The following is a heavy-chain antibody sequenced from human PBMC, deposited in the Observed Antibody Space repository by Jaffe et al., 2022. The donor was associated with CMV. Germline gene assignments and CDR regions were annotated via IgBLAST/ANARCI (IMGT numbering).Heavy chain of an antibody. CDR1: GYTFTGYY. CDR3: ARAGNILDISEAFHT. V-gene: IGHV1-2*02. Sequence: QVQLVQSGAEVKKPGASVKVSCKASGYTFTGYYMHWVRQAPGQGLEWMAWINPKNGDTNYARKFQGRVTVTRDTSISTAYMELSRLGSDDTAVYYCARAGNILDISEAFHTWGQGTMVTVSS. J-gene: IGHJ3*02. D-gene: IGHD3-9*01. CDR2: INPKNGDT.